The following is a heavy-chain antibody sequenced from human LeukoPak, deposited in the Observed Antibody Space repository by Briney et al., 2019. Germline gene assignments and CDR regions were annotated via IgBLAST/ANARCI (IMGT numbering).Heavy chain of an antibody. D-gene: IGHD2-2*01. V-gene: IGHV3-74*01. CDR2: INSDGSWT. CDR3: VSFYETY. CDR1: GNYW. Sequence: GGSLRLSCAASGNYWMHWVRQAPGKGLVWVSHINSDGSWTSYADSVKGRFTISKGNAKNTVYLQMNNLRAEDTAVYYCVSFYETYWGRGALVTVSS. J-gene: IGHJ4*02.